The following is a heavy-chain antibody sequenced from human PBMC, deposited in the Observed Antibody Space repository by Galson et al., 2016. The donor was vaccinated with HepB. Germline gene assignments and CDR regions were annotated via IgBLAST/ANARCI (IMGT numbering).Heavy chain of an antibody. J-gene: IGHJ4*02. CDR1: GYTFTNYY. V-gene: IGHV1-46*01. CDR3: ARDGSRSAGVFLDY. Sequence: SVKVSCKASGYTFTNYYMHWVRQAPGQGLEWMGIFNPSGGGTSYAQKFQGRVTMTRDTSTSTVYMEVSSLRSEDTAVYYCARDGSRSAGVFLDYWGQGTLVTVSS. CDR2: FNPSGGGT. D-gene: IGHD1-26*01.